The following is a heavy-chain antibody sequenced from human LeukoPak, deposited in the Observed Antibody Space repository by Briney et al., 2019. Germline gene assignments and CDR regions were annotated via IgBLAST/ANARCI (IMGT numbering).Heavy chain of an antibody. CDR1: GGSFSGYF. CDR2: IYHSGST. Sequence: SETLSLTCAVYGGSFSGYFWSWIRQPPGKGLEWIGYIYHSGSTYYNPSLKSRVTISVDRSKNQFSLKLSSVTAADTAVYYCARGMNDFWSGYRFDPWGQGTLVTVSS. J-gene: IGHJ5*02. V-gene: IGHV4-34*01. D-gene: IGHD3-3*01. CDR3: ARGMNDFWSGYRFDP.